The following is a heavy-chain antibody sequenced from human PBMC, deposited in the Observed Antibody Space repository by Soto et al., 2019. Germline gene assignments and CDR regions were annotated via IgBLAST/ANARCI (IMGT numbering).Heavy chain of an antibody. V-gene: IGHV4-59*08. D-gene: IGHD4-17*01. CDR1: GGSISSYY. CDR2: IYYSGST. CDR3: ARHPPGVCRDYGWFDP. Sequence: SETLSLTCTVSGGSISSYYWSWIRQPPGKGLEWIGYIYYSGSTNYNPSLKSRVTISVDTSKNQFSLKLSSVTAADTAVYYCARHPPGVCRDYGWFDPSGQGTLVTVSS. J-gene: IGHJ5*02.